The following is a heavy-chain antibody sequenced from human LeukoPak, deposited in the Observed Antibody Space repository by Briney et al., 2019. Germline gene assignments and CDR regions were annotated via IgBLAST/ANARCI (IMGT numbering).Heavy chain of an antibody. V-gene: IGHV3-11*01. J-gene: IGHJ4*02. D-gene: IGHD6-6*01. Sequence: PGGSLRLSCAASGFTFSDYYMSWIRQAPGKGLEWVSYISSSGSTIYYADSVKGRFTISRDSVKNSLYLQMNSLRAEDTAVYYCARDSSSSIFDYWGQGTLVTVSS. CDR3: ARDSSSSIFDY. CDR2: ISSSGSTI. CDR1: GFTFSDYY.